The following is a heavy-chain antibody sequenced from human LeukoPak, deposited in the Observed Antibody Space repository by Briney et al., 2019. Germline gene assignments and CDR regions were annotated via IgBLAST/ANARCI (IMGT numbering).Heavy chain of an antibody. V-gene: IGHV3-9*01. D-gene: IGHD6-6*01. CDR1: GFIFDDYA. CDR2: ISWNSGSI. CDR3: AKAPGSSIAASYYFDY. J-gene: IGHJ4*02. Sequence: GRSLRLSCAASGFIFDDYAMHWVRQAPGKGLEWVSGISWNSGSIGYADSVKGRFTISRDNAKNSLYLQMNSLRAEDTALYYCAKAPGSSIAASYYFDYWGQGTLVTVSS.